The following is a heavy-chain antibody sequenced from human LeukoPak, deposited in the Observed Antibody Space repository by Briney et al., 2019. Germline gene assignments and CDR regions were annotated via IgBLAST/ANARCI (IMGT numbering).Heavy chain of an antibody. CDR1: GGTFSSYA. CDR3: ASNMYYYDSSGYYPPTFGYCYMDV. CDR2: IIPIFGTA. D-gene: IGHD3-22*01. V-gene: IGHV1-69*01. Sequence: SVKVSCKASGGTFSSYAISWVRQAPGQGLEWMGGIIPIFGTANYAQKFQGRVTVTADESTSTAYMELSSLRSEDTAVYYCASNMYYYDSSGYYPPTFGYCYMDVWGKGTTVTISS. J-gene: IGHJ6*03.